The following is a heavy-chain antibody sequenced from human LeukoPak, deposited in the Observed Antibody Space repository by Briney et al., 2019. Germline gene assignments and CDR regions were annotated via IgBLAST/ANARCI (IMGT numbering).Heavy chain of an antibody. CDR1: GYTFTSNY. Sequence: GASVKVSCKASGYTFTSNYIHWVRQAPGQGLEWMGMIYPRDGSTSYAQKFQGRVTVTRDTSTSTVHMELSGLRSEDTPVYYCARDQEGFDYWGQGTLVTVSS. CDR3: ARDQEGFDY. CDR2: IYPRDGST. J-gene: IGHJ4*02. V-gene: IGHV1-46*01.